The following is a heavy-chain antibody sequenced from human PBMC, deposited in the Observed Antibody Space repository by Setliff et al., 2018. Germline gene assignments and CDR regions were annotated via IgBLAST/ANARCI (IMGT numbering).Heavy chain of an antibody. CDR3: ARVSGFSYMDV. D-gene: IGHD3-3*01. J-gene: IGHJ6*03. Sequence: SETLSLTCTVSGGSIRGFQYWGWFRQPAGRELEWIGQIYGGGSTNYNPSLKSRVIISVDTSKNQFSLQLTSVAAADTAVYYCARVSGFSYMDVWGEGTTVTVS. CDR2: IYGGGST. CDR1: GGSIRGFQY. V-gene: IGHV4-61*09.